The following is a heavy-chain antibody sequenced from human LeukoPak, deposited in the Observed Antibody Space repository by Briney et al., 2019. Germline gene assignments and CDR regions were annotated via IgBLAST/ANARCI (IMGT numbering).Heavy chain of an antibody. Sequence: GSLRLSCAASGLTFSSHWMHWVRQAPGKGLVWVSRITNDGSSTTYADSVKGRFTISRDNAKNMLYLQVNSLRAEDTAVYYCAKDRSFYSRGSPDYWGQGTLVTVSS. J-gene: IGHJ4*02. V-gene: IGHV3-74*01. CDR2: ITNDGSST. CDR3: AKDRSFYSRGSPDY. CDR1: GLTFSSHW. D-gene: IGHD6-19*01.